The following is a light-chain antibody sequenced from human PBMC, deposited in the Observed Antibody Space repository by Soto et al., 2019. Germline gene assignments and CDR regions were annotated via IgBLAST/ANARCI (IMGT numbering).Light chain of an antibody. V-gene: IGKV3D-15*01. Sequence: EIVMTQSPATLSVSPGESATLSCRASQSVSSNLAWYQQKPGQAPRLLIYGASTRATGIPARFSGSGSGTDFTLTISSLEPEDIAVYYCQQYQSLTFGGGTKVDTK. CDR1: QSVSSN. J-gene: IGKJ4*01. CDR3: QQYQSLT. CDR2: GAS.